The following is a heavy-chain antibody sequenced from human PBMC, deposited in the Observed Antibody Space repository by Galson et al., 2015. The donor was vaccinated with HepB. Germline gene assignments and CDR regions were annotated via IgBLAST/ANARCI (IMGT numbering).Heavy chain of an antibody. J-gene: IGHJ4*02. CDR3: ARDLNPKGWELLGGDY. CDR1: GFTFSSYA. CDR2: ISYDGSNK. D-gene: IGHD1-26*01. V-gene: IGHV3-30-3*01. Sequence: SLRLSCAASGFTFSSYAMHWVRQAPGKGLEWVAVISYDGSNKYYADSVKGRFTISRDSSKNTLYLQMNGLRAEDTAVYYCARDLNPKGWELLGGDYWGQGTLVTVSS.